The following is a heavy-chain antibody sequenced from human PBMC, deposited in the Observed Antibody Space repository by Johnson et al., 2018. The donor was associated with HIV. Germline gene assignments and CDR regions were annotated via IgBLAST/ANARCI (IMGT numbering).Heavy chain of an antibody. Sequence: QVQLVESGGGVVRPGGSPRLSCAASGFTFSSYGMHWVRQAPGKELEWVAFIRYDGSNKYYADSVKGRFTISRDNSKNTLYLQMNSLRADDTAVYYCAKAELIRFGELNDGFDIWGQGTMVTVSS. CDR3: AKAELIRFGELNDGFDI. D-gene: IGHD3-10*01. CDR2: IRYDGSNK. CDR1: GFTFSSYG. J-gene: IGHJ3*02. V-gene: IGHV3-30*02.